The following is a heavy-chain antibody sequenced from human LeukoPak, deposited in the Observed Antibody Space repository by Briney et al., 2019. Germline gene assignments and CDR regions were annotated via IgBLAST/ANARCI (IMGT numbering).Heavy chain of an antibody. CDR2: ISSSGSTI. J-gene: IGHJ6*04. Sequence: GGSLRLSCAASGFTFSSYEMNWVRQAPGKGLEWVSYISSSGSTIYYADSVKGRFTISRDNAKNSLYLQMNSLRAGRTAVYYCAEPGITMIGGVWGKGTTVTISS. CDR1: GFTFSSYE. CDR3: AEPGITMIGGV. V-gene: IGHV3-48*03. D-gene: IGHD3-10*02.